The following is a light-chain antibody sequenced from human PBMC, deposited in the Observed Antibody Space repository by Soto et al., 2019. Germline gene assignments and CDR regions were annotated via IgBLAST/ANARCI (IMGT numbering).Light chain of an antibody. Sequence: QSALTQPASVSGSPGQSITISCTGTNSDVGGYNYVSWYQQHPGKAPKLMIYDVSNRASGVSNRFSGSKSGNTASLTISGLQAEDEADYYCSSYTSSSTLVVFGGGTKLTVL. CDR3: SSYTSSSTLVV. CDR2: DVS. V-gene: IGLV2-14*01. CDR1: NSDVGGYNY. J-gene: IGLJ2*01.